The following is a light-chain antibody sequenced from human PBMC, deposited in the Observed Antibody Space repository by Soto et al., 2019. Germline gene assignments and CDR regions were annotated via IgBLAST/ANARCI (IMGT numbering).Light chain of an antibody. V-gene: IGKV1-39*01. CDR3: QQTYSTPPT. CDR1: QSISDF. Sequence: DMQMTQSPYSLSASFGDNVSIXXRESQSISDFLNWYQQKPGKAPKLXIYAASNLQSGVPSRFSGSGAGTDFTLTISSLEPEDFATYYCQQTYSTPPTFGQGTKVDIK. CDR2: AAS. J-gene: IGKJ1*01.